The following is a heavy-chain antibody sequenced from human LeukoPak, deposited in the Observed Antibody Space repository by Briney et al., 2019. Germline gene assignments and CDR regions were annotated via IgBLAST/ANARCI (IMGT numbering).Heavy chain of an antibody. J-gene: IGHJ6*03. Sequence: PGGSLRLSCAASGFTFSSYWMSWVRQAPGKGLEWVANIKQDGSEKYYVDSVKGRFTISRDNAKNSLYLQMNSLRAEDTAVYYCARGTPHGVIGYYYYMDVWGKGTTVTVSS. D-gene: IGHD2-21*01. V-gene: IGHV3-7*01. CDR1: GFTFSSYW. CDR2: IKQDGSEK. CDR3: ARGTPHGVIGYYYYMDV.